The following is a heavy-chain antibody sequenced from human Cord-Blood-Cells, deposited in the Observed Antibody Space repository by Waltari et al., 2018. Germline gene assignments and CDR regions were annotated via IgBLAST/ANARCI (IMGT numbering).Heavy chain of an antibody. CDR2: ISPICGTA. Sequence: QVQLVQSGAEVKKPGSSVKVSCKASGGTFSSYAISWVRQAPGQGLEWRGGISPICGTANYAQKFQGRGTMTEDKSMSTAYMELSSLRSEDTAVYYCARPSQYCSSTSCYAFDIWGQGTMVTVSS. CDR1: GGTFSSYA. CDR3: ARPSQYCSSTSCYAFDI. J-gene: IGHJ3*02. V-gene: IGHV1-69*06. D-gene: IGHD2-2*01.